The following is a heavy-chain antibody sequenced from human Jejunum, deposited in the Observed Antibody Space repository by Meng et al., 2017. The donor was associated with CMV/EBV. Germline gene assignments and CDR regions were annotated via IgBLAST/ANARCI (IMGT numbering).Heavy chain of an antibody. Sequence: SFGGHAVSWLRQSPGKGLEWIGYIYYTGSTDYNPSLKSRVTISVDTSKNQFSLKLSSVTAADTAVYYCARDVLLGTHNWFDPWGRGTRVTVSS. D-gene: IGHD1-14*01. CDR3: ARDVLLGTHNWFDP. V-gene: IGHV4-61*08. CDR2: IYYTGST. CDR1: SFGGHA. J-gene: IGHJ5*02.